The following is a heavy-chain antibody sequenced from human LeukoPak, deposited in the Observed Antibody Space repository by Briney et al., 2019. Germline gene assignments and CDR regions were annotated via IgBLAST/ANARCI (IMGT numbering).Heavy chain of an antibody. D-gene: IGHD1-14*01. V-gene: IGHV4-38-2*02. J-gene: IGHJ6*02. CDR2: IYHSGST. CDR3: ARDPGNHSPSYYYYGMDV. CDR1: GYSISSGYY. Sequence: SETLSLTCTVSGYSISSGYYWGWIRQPPGKGLEWIGNIYHSGSTYYNPSLKSRVTISVDTSKNQFSLKLSSVTAADTAVYYCARDPGNHSPSYYYYGMDVWGQGTTVTVSS.